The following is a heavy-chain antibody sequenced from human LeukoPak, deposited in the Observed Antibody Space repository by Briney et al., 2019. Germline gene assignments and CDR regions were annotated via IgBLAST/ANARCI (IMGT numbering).Heavy chain of an antibody. CDR1: GYTFTSYG. CDR2: ISAYNGNT. J-gene: IGHJ6*03. V-gene: IGHV1-18*01. CDR3: ARESVATMVRDRYYYYYMDV. Sequence: ASVKVSCKASGYTFTSYGISWVRQAPGQGLEWMGWISAYNGNTNYAQKLQGRVTMTTDTSTSTAYMELRSLRSDDTAVYYCARESVATMVRDRYYYYYMDVWGKGTTVTVSS. D-gene: IGHD3-10*01.